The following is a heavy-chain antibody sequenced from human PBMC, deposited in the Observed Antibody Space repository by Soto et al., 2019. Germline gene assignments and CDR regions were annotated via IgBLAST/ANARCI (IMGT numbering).Heavy chain of an antibody. D-gene: IGHD2-8*01. Sequence: EVQLVESGGGLVQPGGSLKVSCGASGFTFRSYWMSWVRQAPGKGLEWVANIKQDGSEKKYVHSVKGRFTISRDNAKESVFLQMNSLRADDTAVYYCARVYPYSYGMDVWGQGTTVTVSS. J-gene: IGHJ6*02. CDR1: GFTFRSYW. CDR2: IKQDGSEK. V-gene: IGHV3-7*04. CDR3: ARVYPYSYGMDV.